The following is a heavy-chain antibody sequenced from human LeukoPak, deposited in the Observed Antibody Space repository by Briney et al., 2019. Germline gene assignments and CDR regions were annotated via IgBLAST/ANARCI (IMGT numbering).Heavy chain of an antibody. CDR3: VRGLKAAAGPPFFVY. CDR1: GYTFTSYD. CDR2: MNPNSGIT. Sequence: GASVKVSCKASGYTFTSYDINWVRQATGQGLEWMGWMNPNSGITGYAQKFQGRVTMTRNTSISTAYMELSSLRSEDTAVYYCVRGLKAAAGPPFFVYWGQGTLVTVSS. V-gene: IGHV1-8*01. D-gene: IGHD6-13*01. J-gene: IGHJ4*02.